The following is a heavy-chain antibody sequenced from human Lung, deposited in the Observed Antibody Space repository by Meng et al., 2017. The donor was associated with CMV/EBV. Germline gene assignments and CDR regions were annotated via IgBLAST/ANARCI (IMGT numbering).Heavy chain of an antibody. CDR3: ARPPSAAVDTAMVPPYFDY. J-gene: IGHJ4*02. CDR1: TFSSYS. D-gene: IGHD5-18*01. Sequence: TFSSYSMNWVRQAPGKGLEWVSSISSSSYIYYADSVKGRFTISRDNAKNSLYLQMNSLRAEDTAVYYCARPPSAAVDTAMVPPYFDYWGQGTLVTVSS. V-gene: IGHV3-21*01. CDR2: ISSSSYI.